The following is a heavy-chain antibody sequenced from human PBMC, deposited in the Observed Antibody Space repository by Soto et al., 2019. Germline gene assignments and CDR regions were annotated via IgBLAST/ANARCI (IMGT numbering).Heavy chain of an antibody. J-gene: IGHJ4*02. CDR1: GFTFSSYA. CDR2: ISYDGSNK. CDR3: ARDNGSGSYYTFDY. Sequence: VQLLESGGGLVQPGRSLRLSCAASGFTFSSYAMHWVRQAPGKGLEWVAVISYDGSNKYYADSVKGRFTISRDNSKNTLYLQMNSLRAEDTAVYYCARDNGSGSYYTFDYWGQGTLVTVSS. V-gene: IGHV3-30-3*01. D-gene: IGHD3-10*01.